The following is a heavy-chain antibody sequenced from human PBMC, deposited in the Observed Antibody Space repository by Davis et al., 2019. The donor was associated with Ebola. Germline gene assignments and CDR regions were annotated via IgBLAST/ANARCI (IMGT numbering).Heavy chain of an antibody. J-gene: IGHJ6*03. Sequence: GESLKISCGASGLAFSGYAMNWVRQAPGKGLEWVSYISYSGTTIYYADSVKGRFTISRDNAKNSLYLQMNNPRAEDTAVYYCARDYTDDLYYYYYMDVWGTGTTVTVSS. CDR2: ISYSGTTI. CDR1: GLAFSGYA. CDR3: ARDYTDDLYYYYYMDV. V-gene: IGHV3-48*03. D-gene: IGHD4-11*01.